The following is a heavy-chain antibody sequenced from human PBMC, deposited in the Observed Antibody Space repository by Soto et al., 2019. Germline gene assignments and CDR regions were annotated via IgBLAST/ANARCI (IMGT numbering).Heavy chain of an antibody. D-gene: IGHD4-17*01. CDR2: IIPIFGTA. CDR3: ATVIHYGDPYYFDY. J-gene: IGHJ4*02. V-gene: IGHV1-69*13. Sequence: ASVKVSCKASGGTFSSYAISWVRQAPGQGLEWMGGIIPIFGTANYAQKFQGRVTITADESTSTAYMELSSLRSEDTAVYYCATVIHYGDPYYFDYWGQGTLVTVSS. CDR1: GGTFSSYA.